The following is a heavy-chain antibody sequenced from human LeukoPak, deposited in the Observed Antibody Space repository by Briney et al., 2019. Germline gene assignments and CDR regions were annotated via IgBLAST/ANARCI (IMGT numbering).Heavy chain of an antibody. D-gene: IGHD3-3*01. Sequence: ASVKVSCKASGYTFTGYYMHWVRQAPGRGLEWMGWINPNSGGTNYAQKSQGRVTMTRDTSISTAYMELSRLRSDDTAVYYCARGSDDFWSGYSPSYWGQGTLVTVSS. J-gene: IGHJ4*02. V-gene: IGHV1-2*02. CDR1: GYTFTGYY. CDR2: INPNSGGT. CDR3: ARGSDDFWSGYSPSY.